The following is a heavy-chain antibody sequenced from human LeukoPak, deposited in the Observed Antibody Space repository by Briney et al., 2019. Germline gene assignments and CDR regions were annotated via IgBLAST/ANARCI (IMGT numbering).Heavy chain of an antibody. J-gene: IGHJ4*02. CDR3: ARLLVRQDSRPVNYDY. CDR2: IFPIDSDT. D-gene: IGHD3-10*01. CDR1: GYSFTNYW. V-gene: IGHV5-51*01. Sequence: GESLKISCKGSGYSFTNYWIGWVRQMPGRGLEWMGIIFPIDSDTRYSPSFQGQVTISVDKSISTAYLQWRSLKASDTAIYFCARLLVRQDSRPVNYDYWGQGTLVTVSS.